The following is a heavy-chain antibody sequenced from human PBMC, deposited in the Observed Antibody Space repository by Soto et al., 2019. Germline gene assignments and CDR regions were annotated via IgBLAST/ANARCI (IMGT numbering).Heavy chain of an antibody. CDR2: IYYSGST. V-gene: IGHV4-59*01. Sequence: PSETLSLTCTVSGGSISSYYWSWIRQPPGKGLEWIGYIYYSGSTNYNPSLKSRVTISVDTSKNQFSLKLSSVTATDTAVYYCAREIPPVVAATTGAFDIWGQGTMVTVSS. CDR1: GGSISSYY. D-gene: IGHD2-15*01. J-gene: IGHJ3*02. CDR3: AREIPPVVAATTGAFDI.